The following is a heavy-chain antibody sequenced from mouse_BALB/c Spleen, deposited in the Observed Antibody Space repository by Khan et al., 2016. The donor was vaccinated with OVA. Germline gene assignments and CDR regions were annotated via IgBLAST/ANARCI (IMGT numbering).Heavy chain of an antibody. Sequence: QVQLQQSGAELAKPGASVKMSCKASDYSFTNYWMHWVKQRPGQGLEWIGYINPSTDYTEYNQKFKDMATLSADKSSSTAYMQLSSLTSEDSAVYYCVNHGSSSAWFTYWGQGTLVTVSA. CDR3: VNHGSSSAWFTY. CDR2: INPSTDYT. D-gene: IGHD1-1*01. V-gene: IGHV1-7*01. CDR1: DYSFTNYW. J-gene: IGHJ3*01.